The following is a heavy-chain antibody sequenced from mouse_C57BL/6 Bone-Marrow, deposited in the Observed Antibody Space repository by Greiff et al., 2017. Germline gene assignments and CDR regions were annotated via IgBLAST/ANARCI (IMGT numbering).Heavy chain of an antibody. CDR1: GYTFTSYW. V-gene: IGHV1-55*01. Sequence: QVQLQQPGAELVKPGASVKMSCKASGYTFTSYWITWVKQRPGQGLEWIGDIYPTSGRTNYNEKFKSKAMLTVDTSSNTAYMQLISLTSEDSAVFYCARSGPLGRSFDYWGQGTTLTVSS. CDR2: IYPTSGRT. J-gene: IGHJ2*01. D-gene: IGHD4-1*01. CDR3: ARSGPLGRSFDY.